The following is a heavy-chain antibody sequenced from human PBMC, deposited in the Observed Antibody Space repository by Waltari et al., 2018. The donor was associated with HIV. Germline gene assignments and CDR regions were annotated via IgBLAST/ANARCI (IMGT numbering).Heavy chain of an antibody. CDR3: AREAGSGWFGAVDI. Sequence: QVQLQESGPGLVKPSQTLSLICTVSGGSISSGNYYWSWIRQPAGKGMEWIGSVYITGSTTYNSSLNSRVTISVDTTKNQFSLKLMSVTAADTAVYYCAREAGSGWFGAVDIWGQGTAVTVS. V-gene: IGHV4-61*02. CDR1: GGSISSGNYY. CDR2: VYITGST. D-gene: IGHD6-19*01. J-gene: IGHJ3*02.